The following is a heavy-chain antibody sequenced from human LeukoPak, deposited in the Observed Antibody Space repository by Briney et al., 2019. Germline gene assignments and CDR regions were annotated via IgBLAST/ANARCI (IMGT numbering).Heavy chain of an antibody. V-gene: IGHV3-23*01. D-gene: IGHD6-6*01. Sequence: GGSLRLSCAASGFTFSSYAMSWVRQAPGKGLEWVSAISGSGGSTYYADSVKGRFTISRDNSKNTLYLQMNSLRAEDTAVYYCARDGIAARRGLDYWGQGTLVTVSS. CDR3: ARDGIAARRGLDY. J-gene: IGHJ4*02. CDR2: ISGSGGST. CDR1: GFTFSSYA.